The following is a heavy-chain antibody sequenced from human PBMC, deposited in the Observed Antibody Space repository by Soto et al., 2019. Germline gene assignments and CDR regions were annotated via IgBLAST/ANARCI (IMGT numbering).Heavy chain of an antibody. D-gene: IGHD5-12*01. J-gene: IGHJ4*02. CDR2: INAGNGNT. CDR3: ARGANRLEVYFDY. V-gene: IGHV1-3*01. CDR1: GYTFTSYA. Sequence: ASVKVSCKASGYTFTSYAMHWVRQAPGQRLEWMGWINAGNGNTKYSQKFQGRVTITRDTSASTAYMELSSLRSEDTAVYYCARGANRLEVYFDYWGQGTLVTVCS.